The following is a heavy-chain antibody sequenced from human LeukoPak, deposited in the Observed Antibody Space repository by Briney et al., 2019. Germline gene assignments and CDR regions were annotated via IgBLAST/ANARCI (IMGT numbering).Heavy chain of an antibody. CDR3: AKVELSASGGELDP. V-gene: IGHV3-23*01. CDR1: GFTFRSYA. Sequence: PGGSLRLSCAASGFTFRSYAMSWVRQAPGKGLEWVSTISDSGGSTYYADSVRGRFTMSRDNSKSTLYLQMNSLRAEDTAKYYCAKVELSASGGELDPWGQGTLVIVSS. J-gene: IGHJ5*02. CDR2: ISDSGGST. D-gene: IGHD3-16*02.